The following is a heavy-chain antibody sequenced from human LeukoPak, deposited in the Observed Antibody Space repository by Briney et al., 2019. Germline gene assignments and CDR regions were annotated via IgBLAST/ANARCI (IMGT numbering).Heavy chain of an antibody. V-gene: IGHV1-24*01. CDR1: GYTLTELS. D-gene: IGHD3-9*01. CDR2: FDPEDGET. CDR3: ATVNYDILTGRNYYYYGMDV. J-gene: IGHJ6*02. Sequence: ASVKVSCKVSGYTLTELSMHWVRQAPGKGLEWMGGFDPEDGETIYAQKFQGRVTVTEDTSTDTAYMGLSSLRSEDTAVYYCATVNYDILTGRNYYYYGMDVWGQGTTVTVSS.